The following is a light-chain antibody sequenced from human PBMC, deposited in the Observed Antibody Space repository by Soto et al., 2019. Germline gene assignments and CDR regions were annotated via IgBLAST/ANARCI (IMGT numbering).Light chain of an antibody. Sequence: DIQMAEYGSTVSASVGDRVDINCRASQSISAWLAWYQQKPGKAPRLLIYKASTLEIGVPSRFSGSGSGTEFTLTISSLQPDDVATYYCQQYNDYSWTFGHGTKVDIK. CDR2: KAS. CDR3: QQYNDYSWT. CDR1: QSISAW. V-gene: IGKV1-5*03. J-gene: IGKJ1*01.